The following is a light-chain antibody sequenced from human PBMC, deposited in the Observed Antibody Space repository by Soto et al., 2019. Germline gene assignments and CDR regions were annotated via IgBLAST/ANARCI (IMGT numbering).Light chain of an antibody. CDR1: QSLVYSDGNSY. Sequence: DVVMTQSPLSLSVTLGQPASISCRSSQSLVYSDGNSYFNWFQQRPGQSPRRLIYQVSNRDSGVTTRFSGSGSCSEFTLKISRVEAEDVAVYYCMQPTHWPPMYTFGQGTKLDIK. J-gene: IGKJ2*01. CDR2: QVS. CDR3: MQPTHWPPMYT. V-gene: IGKV2-30*01.